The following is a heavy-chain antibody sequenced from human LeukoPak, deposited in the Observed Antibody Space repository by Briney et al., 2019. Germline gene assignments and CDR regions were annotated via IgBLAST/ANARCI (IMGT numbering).Heavy chain of an antibody. J-gene: IGHJ4*02. CDR3: ARAESTTWYDLGFDY. CDR2: ISAYNGNT. V-gene: IGHV1-18*01. D-gene: IGHD6-13*01. CDR1: GYTFTSYG. Sequence: GASVKVSCKASGYTFTSYGISWVRQAPGQGLEWMGWISAYNGNTNYAQNLQGRLTMTTDTSTSTAYMDLKNLRSDDTAVYYCARAESTTWYDLGFDYWGQGTLVTVSS.